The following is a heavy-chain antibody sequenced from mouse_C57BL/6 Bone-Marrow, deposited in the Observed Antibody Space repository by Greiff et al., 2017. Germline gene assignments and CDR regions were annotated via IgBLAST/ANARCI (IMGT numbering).Heavy chain of an antibody. V-gene: IGHV5-12*01. J-gene: IGHJ2*01. Sequence: DVKLVESGGGLVQPGGSLKLSCAASGFTFSDYYMYWVRQTPEKRLEWVAYISNGGGSTYYPDTVKGRFTISRDNAKNTLYLQMSRLKSEDTAMYYCARRAGTGFDYWGQGTTLTVSS. CDR3: ARRAGTGFDY. CDR1: GFTFSDYY. CDR2: ISNGGGST. D-gene: IGHD4-1*01.